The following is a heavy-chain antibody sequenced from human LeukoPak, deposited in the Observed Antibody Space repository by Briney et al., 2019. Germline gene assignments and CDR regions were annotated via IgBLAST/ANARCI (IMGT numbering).Heavy chain of an antibody. CDR1: GYTFTSYG. J-gene: IGHJ4*02. CDR2: ISAYNGNT. V-gene: IGHV1-18*04. D-gene: IGHD6-19*01. Sequence: ASVNLSCNASGYTFTSYGISWVRHAPGQGLEWMGWISAYNGNTNYAQKLQGRVTMTTDTSTSTDYMELRSLRSDDTAVYCCARDMGSHSSGWPVDYWGQGTLVTVSS. CDR3: ARDMGSHSSGWPVDY.